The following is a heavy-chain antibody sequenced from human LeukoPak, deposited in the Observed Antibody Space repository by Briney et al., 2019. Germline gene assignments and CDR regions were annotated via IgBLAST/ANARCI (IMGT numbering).Heavy chain of an antibody. CDR2: IYPGDSDT. V-gene: IGHV5-51*01. Sequence: GESLKISCKGSGYSFTSYWIGWVRQMPGKGLEWMGIIYPGDSDTRYSPSFQGQVTISADKSISTAYLQWSSLKASDTAMYYCERLGSYYDILTGQGDYFDYWGQGTLVTVSS. CDR1: GYSFTSYW. J-gene: IGHJ4*02. CDR3: ERLGSYYDILTGQGDYFDY. D-gene: IGHD3-9*01.